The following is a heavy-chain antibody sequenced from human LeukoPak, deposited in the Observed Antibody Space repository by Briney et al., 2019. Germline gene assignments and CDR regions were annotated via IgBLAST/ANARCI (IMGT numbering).Heavy chain of an antibody. CDR1: GFTFSSYA. CDR3: ARAPITSPFYFDY. J-gene: IGHJ4*02. V-gene: IGHV3-20*04. D-gene: IGHD2-2*01. CDR2: INWSGGST. Sequence: GGSLRLSCAASGFTFSSYAMSWVRQVPGKGLEWVSGINWSGGSTGYADPLRGRFTISRDNAKNSLYLQMESLRAEDTAFYYCARAPITSPFYFDYWGQGTLVTVSS.